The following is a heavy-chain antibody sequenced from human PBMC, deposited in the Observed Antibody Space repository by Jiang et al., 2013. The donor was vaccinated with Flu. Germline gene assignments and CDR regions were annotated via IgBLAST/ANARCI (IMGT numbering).Heavy chain of an antibody. V-gene: IGHV1-69*06. J-gene: IGHJ3*02. CDR1: GGTFSSYA. CDR3: ARRRSVDYYDSSGSPHDAFDI. D-gene: IGHD3-22*01. CDR2: IIPIFGTA. Sequence: GAEVKKPGSSVKVSCKTSGGTFSSYAISWVRQAPGQGLEWMGGIIPIFGTANYAQKFQGRVTITADKSTSTAYMELSSLRSEDTAVYYCARRRSVDYYDSSGSPHDAFDIWGQGTMVTVSS.